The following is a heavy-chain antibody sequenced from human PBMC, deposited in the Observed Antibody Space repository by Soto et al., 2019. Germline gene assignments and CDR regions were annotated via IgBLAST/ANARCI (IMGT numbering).Heavy chain of an antibody. V-gene: IGHV3-64*01. Sequence: GGSLRLSCAASGFTFSSYAMHWVRQAPGKGLEYVSAISSNGGSTYYANSVKGRFTISGDNSKNTLYLQMGSLGAEDMAVYYCVRPKAVAGTQYFQHWGQGT. CDR2: ISSNGGST. D-gene: IGHD6-19*01. CDR3: VRPKAVAGTQYFQH. J-gene: IGHJ1*01. CDR1: GFTFSSYA.